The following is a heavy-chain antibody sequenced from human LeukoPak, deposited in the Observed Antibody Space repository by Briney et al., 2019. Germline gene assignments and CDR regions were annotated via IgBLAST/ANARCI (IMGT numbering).Heavy chain of an antibody. CDR2: INSDGSST. J-gene: IGHJ4*02. D-gene: IGHD3-22*01. V-gene: IGHV3-74*01. Sequence: GGSLRLSCAASGFTFSSYWMHWVRQAPGKGLVWVSRINSDGSSTSYADSVKGRFTNSRDNAKNTLYLQMNSLRAEDTAVYYCARDYNRYYDSSGYYHELGYWGQGTLVTVSS. CDR1: GFTFSSYW. CDR3: ARDYNRYYDSSGYYHELGY.